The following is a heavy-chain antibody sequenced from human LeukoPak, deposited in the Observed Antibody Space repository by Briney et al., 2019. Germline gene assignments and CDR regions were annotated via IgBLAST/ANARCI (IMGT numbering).Heavy chain of an antibody. D-gene: IGHD6-13*01. CDR3: ARGYCSSPPTPFDY. CDR1: GFTFSSYA. J-gene: IGHJ4*02. V-gene: IGHV3-64*01. CDR2: ISSNGGST. Sequence: GGSLRLSCAASGFTFSSYAMHWVRQAPGKGLEYVSAISSNGGSTYYANSVKGRFTISRDNSKNTLYLQMGSLRAEDMAVYYCARGYCSSPPTPFDYWGQGTLVTVSS.